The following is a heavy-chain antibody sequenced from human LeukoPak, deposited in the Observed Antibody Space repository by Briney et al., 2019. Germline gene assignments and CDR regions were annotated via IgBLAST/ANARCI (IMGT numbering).Heavy chain of an antibody. CDR1: GFSFTNYW. CDR3: ARDKITGASTNDY. D-gene: IGHD1-14*01. CDR2: INQDGSER. V-gene: IGHV3-7*01. J-gene: IGHJ4*02. Sequence: GGCLRLSCAASGFSFTNYWMSWVRQAPGMGLEWVAIINQDGSERYYVDSVKGRFTVSRDSAKNSLYLQMNSLRVEDTAVYYCARDKITGASTNDYWGQGTLVTVSS.